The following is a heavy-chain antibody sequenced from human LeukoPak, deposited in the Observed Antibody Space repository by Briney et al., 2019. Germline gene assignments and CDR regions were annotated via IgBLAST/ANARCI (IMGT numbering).Heavy chain of an antibody. J-gene: IGHJ4*02. CDR2: ISGSGGST. D-gene: IGHD3-3*01. V-gene: IGHV3-23*01. CDR3: AKATPNDFWSGYIASFDY. Sequence: PGGSLRLSCAASGFTFSSYAMSWVRQAPGKGLDWVSAISGSGGSTYYADSVKGRFTISRDNSKNTLYLQMNSLRAEDTAVYYCAKATPNDFWSGYIASFDYWGQGTLVTVSS. CDR1: GFTFSSYA.